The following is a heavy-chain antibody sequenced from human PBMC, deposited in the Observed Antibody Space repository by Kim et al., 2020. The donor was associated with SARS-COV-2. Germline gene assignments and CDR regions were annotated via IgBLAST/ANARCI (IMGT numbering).Heavy chain of an antibody. CDR2: ST. J-gene: IGHJ4*02. V-gene: IGHV3-66*01. D-gene: IGHD2-21*01. CDR3: ASGGEEPDSY. Sequence: STYYADSVKGRFTISRDNSKNTLYLQMNSLRAEDTAVYYCASGGEEPDSYWGQGTLVTVSS.